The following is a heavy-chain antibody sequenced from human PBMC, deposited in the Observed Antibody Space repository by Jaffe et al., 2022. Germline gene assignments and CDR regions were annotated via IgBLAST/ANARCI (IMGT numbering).Heavy chain of an antibody. D-gene: IGHD5-12*01. CDR1: GGSISSSSYY. Sequence: QLQLQESGPGLVKPSETLSLTCTVSGGSISSSSYYWGWIRQPPGKGLEWIGSIYYSGSTYYNPSLKSRVTISVDTSKNQFSLKLSSVTAADTAVYYCARRDSGYERPRDYYFDYWGQGTLVTVSS. CDR2: IYYSGST. J-gene: IGHJ4*02. CDR3: ARRDSGYERPRDYYFDY. V-gene: IGHV4-39*01.